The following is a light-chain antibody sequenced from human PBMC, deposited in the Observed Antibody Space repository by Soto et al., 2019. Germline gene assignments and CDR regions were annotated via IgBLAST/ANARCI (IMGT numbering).Light chain of an antibody. CDR1: QSVSSN. CDR3: QQYNNWPRT. Sequence: EIVMTQSPATLSVSPGERATLSCRASQSVSSNLAWYQQKPGQAPRLLIYGASTRATGIPARFSGSGSGGEFTLTISSLQSEDFAVYYCQQYNNWPRTFGQGTKLDIK. CDR2: GAS. V-gene: IGKV3-15*01. J-gene: IGKJ2*01.